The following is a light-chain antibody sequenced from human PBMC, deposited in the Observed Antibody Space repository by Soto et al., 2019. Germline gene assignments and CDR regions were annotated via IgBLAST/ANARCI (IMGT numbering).Light chain of an antibody. V-gene: IGKV3-15*01. J-gene: IGKJ1*01. CDR3: QQYYDWPT. CDR1: QRITT. Sequence: EIVMTQSPATLSLSPGERATLSCRASQRITTVAWYQQKPGQAPRLLSYGLSIRAPGVPARFSVSGSGTEFTLTISSLQSEDFAVYFCQQYYDWPTLGQGTRVEVK. CDR2: GLS.